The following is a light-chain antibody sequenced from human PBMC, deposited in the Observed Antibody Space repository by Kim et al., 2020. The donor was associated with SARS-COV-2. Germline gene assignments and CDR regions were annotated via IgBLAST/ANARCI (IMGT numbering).Light chain of an antibody. CDR3: LLSYNTSRPI. CDR1: TGAVTSAHY. V-gene: IGLV7-46*01. CDR2: ETS. J-gene: IGLJ2*01. Sequence: GGTVTLTCASSTGAVTSAHYPFWFQQMPGQAPKTLIYETSNKFSRTPDRFSGSLLGGKAALTLSGAQPEDDADYYCLLSYNTSRPIFGGGTRLTVL.